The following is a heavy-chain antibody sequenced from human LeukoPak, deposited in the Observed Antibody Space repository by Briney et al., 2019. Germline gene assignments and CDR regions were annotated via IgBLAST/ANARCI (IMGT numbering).Heavy chain of an antibody. D-gene: IGHD2-15*01. Sequence: GESLKISCQGSGYSFPNYWIGWVRQMPGKGLEWMGIIYPGDSDTRYSPSLQGHVTISADKSIGTAYLQWSSLRASDTAMYYCARRYCSGGSCYSQFDYWGQGTLVTVSS. J-gene: IGHJ4*02. V-gene: IGHV5-51*01. CDR2: IYPGDSDT. CDR1: GYSFPNYW. CDR3: ARRYCSGGSCYSQFDY.